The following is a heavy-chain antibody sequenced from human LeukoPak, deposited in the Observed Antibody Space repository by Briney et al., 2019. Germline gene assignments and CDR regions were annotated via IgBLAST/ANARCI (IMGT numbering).Heavy chain of an antibody. V-gene: IGHV3-23*01. CDR1: GFTFSRHW. CDR2: ISGSGGGT. CDR3: AKDLGRYRNNYFDY. Sequence: PGGSLRLSCAASGFTFSRHWMSWVRQAPEKGLEWVATISGSGGGTYYADSVKGRFTISRDDSKNTLYLQMNSLRAEDTAAYYCAKDLGRYRNNYFDYWGQGTLVTVSS. J-gene: IGHJ4*02. D-gene: IGHD1-26*01.